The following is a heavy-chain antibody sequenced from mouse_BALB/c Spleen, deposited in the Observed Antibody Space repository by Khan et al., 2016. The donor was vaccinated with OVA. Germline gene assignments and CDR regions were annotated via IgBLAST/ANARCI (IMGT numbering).Heavy chain of an antibody. CDR2: INPRSGNT. CDR1: GFTFNDYY. CDR3: ARMASK. D-gene: IGHD2-5*01. V-gene: IGHV14-3*02. Sequence: VQLKESGAELVKSGATVKLSCTASGFTFNDYYMPWVKQWPEQGLEWIGRINPRSGNTKYDQKFQGKATITADKSSNTAYLQLSSLTSEDTAFYYCARMASKWGQGTTVTVSS. J-gene: IGHJ2*01.